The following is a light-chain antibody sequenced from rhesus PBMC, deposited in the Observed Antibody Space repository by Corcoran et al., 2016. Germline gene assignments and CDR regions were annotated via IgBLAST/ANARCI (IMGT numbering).Light chain of an antibody. Sequence: QPHSVSGSPGQTVTISCTRNSGSIDSKYVQWYQQHPGKAPKLMIYDVSKRPSGVSDRFSGSKSGNTASLTISGLQAEDEADYYCCSYTTSSTFIFGAGTRLTVL. CDR1: SGSIDSKYV. J-gene: IGLJ1*01. V-gene: IGLV2S7*01. CDR3: CSYTTSSTFI. CDR2: DVS.